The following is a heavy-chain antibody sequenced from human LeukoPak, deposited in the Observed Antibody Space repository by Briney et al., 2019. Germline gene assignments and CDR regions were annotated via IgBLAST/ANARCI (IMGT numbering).Heavy chain of an antibody. Sequence: GGSLRLSCAASGFTFSGYWMSWVRQAPGKGLEWVANIKQDGSEKNYVDSVKGRFTISRDNAKNSLYLQMNSLRAEDTAVYYCARDQGYFDLWGRGTLVTVSS. J-gene: IGHJ2*01. V-gene: IGHV3-7*01. CDR2: IKQDGSEK. CDR1: GFTFSGYW. CDR3: ARDQGYFDL.